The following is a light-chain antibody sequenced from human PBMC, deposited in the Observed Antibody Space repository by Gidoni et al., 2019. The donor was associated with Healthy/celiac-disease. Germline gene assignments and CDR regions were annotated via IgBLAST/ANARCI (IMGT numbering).Light chain of an antibody. J-gene: IGLJ2*01. CDR2: GNS. CDR1: RSNIGAGYD. Sequence: QSVLTQPPSVSAAPGQRVTISCTGSRSNIGAGYDVHWYQQLPGTAPKLLIYGNSNRPSGVPDRFSGSKSGTSASLAITGLQAEDEADYYCQSYDSSLSVLFGGGTKLTVL. CDR3: QSYDSSLSVL. V-gene: IGLV1-40*01.